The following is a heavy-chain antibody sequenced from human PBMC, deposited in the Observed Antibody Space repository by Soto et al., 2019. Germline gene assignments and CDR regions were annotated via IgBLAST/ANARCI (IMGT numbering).Heavy chain of an antibody. D-gene: IGHD6-19*01. CDR3: ARAVAGTDAFDI. CDR1: GYTFTGYY. CDR2: TNPNSGGT. V-gene: IGHV1-2*02. J-gene: IGHJ3*02. Sequence: ASVKVSCKASGYTFTGYYMHWVRQAPGQGLEWMGWTNPNSGGTNYAQKFQGRVTMTRDTSISTAYMELSRLRSDDTAVYYCARAVAGTDAFDIWGQGTMVTVS.